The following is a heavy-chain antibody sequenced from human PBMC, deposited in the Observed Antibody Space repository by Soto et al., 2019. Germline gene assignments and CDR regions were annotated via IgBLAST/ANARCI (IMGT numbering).Heavy chain of an antibody. Sequence: QVQLVQSGAEVKKPGASVKVSCKASGYTFTSYDINWVRQATGQGLEWMGWMNPNSGNTGYAQKFQGRVTMTRNTSLSTAYMGLSSRESEDTAVYYCARAITMIVEGGWFDPWGQGTLVTVSS. CDR2: MNPNSGNT. V-gene: IGHV1-8*01. D-gene: IGHD3-22*01. CDR1: GYTFTSYD. J-gene: IGHJ5*02. CDR3: ARAITMIVEGGWFDP.